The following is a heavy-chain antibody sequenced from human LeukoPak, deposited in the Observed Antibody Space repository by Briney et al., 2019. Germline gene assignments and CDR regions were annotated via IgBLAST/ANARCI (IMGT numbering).Heavy chain of an antibody. V-gene: IGHV1-46*01. D-gene: IGHD5-12*01. J-gene: IGHJ4*02. CDR1: GYTFTSNY. Sequence: GASVKVSCKAFGYTFTSNYMHWVRQAPGQGPEWMGVISPSGGSTTYAQKFQGRVTLTRDMSTSTDYLELSSLRAEDTAVYYCARGALYSGYDSFDYWGQGTLVTVSS. CDR2: ISPSGGST. CDR3: ARGALYSGYDSFDY.